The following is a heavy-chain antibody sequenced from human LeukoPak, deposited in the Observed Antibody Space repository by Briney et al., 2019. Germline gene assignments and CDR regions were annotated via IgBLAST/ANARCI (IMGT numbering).Heavy chain of an antibody. CDR2: ISGSGGST. V-gene: IGHV3-23*01. J-gene: IGHJ4*02. D-gene: IGHD3-10*01. CDR1: GFTFSSYG. CDR3: ARGPMVRGVFIRRSKSGYLDN. Sequence: PGGSLRLSCAASGFTFSSYGMSWVRQAPGKGLEWVSAISGSGGSTYYADSVKGRFTISRDNAKNSLYLQMDSLRAEDTAVYYCARGPMVRGVFIRRSKSGYLDNWGQGTLVTVSS.